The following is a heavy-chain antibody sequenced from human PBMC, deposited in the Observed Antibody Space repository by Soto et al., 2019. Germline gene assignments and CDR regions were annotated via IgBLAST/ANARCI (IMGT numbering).Heavy chain of an antibody. CDR2: IYYSGST. Sequence: SETLSLTCTVSGGSISSGDYYWSWIRQPPGKGLEWIGYIYYSGSTYYNPSLKSRVTISVDTSKNQFSLKLSSVTAADTAVYYCAREFLLSYGDYDNWFDPWGQGTLVTVSS. V-gene: IGHV4-30-4*01. J-gene: IGHJ5*02. CDR3: AREFLLSYGDYDNWFDP. D-gene: IGHD4-17*01. CDR1: GGSISSGDYY.